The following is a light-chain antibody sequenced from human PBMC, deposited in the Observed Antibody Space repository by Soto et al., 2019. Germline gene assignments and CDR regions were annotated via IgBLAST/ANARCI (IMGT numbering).Light chain of an antibody. CDR2: AAS. Sequence: DIQMTQSPSSLSASVGDRVIITCRASQGISNYLAWYQQKPGKVPKLLIYAASTLQSGVPSRFSGSGSGTDFTLTISSLQPEDVATYYCQKYTSAPPFTFGPGTKVDIK. J-gene: IGKJ3*01. V-gene: IGKV1-27*01. CDR1: QGISNY. CDR3: QKYTSAPPFT.